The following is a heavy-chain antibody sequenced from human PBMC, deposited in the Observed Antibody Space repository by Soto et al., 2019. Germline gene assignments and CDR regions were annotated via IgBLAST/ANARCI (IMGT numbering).Heavy chain of an antibody. Sequence: EVQLVESGGGLVLPGGSLRLSCSASGLTFSNYEMNWVRRAPGKGLEWVSYIGRSGTTTYYADSLKGRFTISRDNAKNSLYLQMNSLRAEDTAVYYCATRSGGGGAFDFWGQGTMVTVSS. CDR3: ATRSGGGGAFDF. V-gene: IGHV3-48*03. D-gene: IGHD3-10*01. CDR2: IGRSGTTT. J-gene: IGHJ3*01. CDR1: GLTFSNYE.